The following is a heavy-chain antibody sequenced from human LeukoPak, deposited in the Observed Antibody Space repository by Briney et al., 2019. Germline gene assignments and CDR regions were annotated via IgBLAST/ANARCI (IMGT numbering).Heavy chain of an antibody. Sequence: GGSLRLSCAASGFTFSSYWMHWVRQAPGKGLEWVSGISASGGETWYPDSVKGRFTISRDNSKNTLFLRMNSLRVEDTAIYYCAKDAAGPEYWGQGTLVTVSS. D-gene: IGHD6-13*01. CDR2: ISASGGET. V-gene: IGHV3-23*01. CDR1: GFTFSSYW. J-gene: IGHJ4*02. CDR3: AKDAAGPEY.